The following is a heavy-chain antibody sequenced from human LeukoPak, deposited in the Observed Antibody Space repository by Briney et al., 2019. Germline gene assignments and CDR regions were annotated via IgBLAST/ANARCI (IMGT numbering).Heavy chain of an antibody. CDR1: GYIFTSNY. Sequence: ASVKVFCKASGYIFTSNYMHCVRQAPGQGLEWMGIINPSGGSTSYAQKFQGRVTMTRDTSTSTVYMELSSLRSEDTAVYYCARGGKLGYCSGGTCPRFGAYYGMDVWGQGTTVTVSS. CDR3: ARGGKLGYCSGGTCPRFGAYYGMDV. CDR2: INPSGGST. J-gene: IGHJ6*02. V-gene: IGHV1-46*01. D-gene: IGHD2-15*01.